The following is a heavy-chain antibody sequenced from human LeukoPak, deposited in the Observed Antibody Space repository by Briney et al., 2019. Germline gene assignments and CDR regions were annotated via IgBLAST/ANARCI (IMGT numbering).Heavy chain of an antibody. Sequence: GGSLRLSRTTSGFVFTTFGMHWVRQAPGKGLEWVAVIWYDGSNKYYADSVKGRFTISRDNSKNTLYLQMNSLRAEDTAVYYCAKDPMVRGVIPHAFDIWGQGTMVTVSS. CDR2: IWYDGSNK. CDR3: AKDPMVRGVIPHAFDI. J-gene: IGHJ3*02. D-gene: IGHD3-10*01. CDR1: GFVFTTFG. V-gene: IGHV3-33*06.